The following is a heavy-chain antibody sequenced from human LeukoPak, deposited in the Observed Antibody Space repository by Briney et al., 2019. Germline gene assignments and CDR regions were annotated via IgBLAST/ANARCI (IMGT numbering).Heavy chain of an antibody. Sequence: GGSLRLSCAASGFTFSSYWMSWVRQAPGKGLEWVANIKQDGSEKYYVDSVKGRFTISRDNAKNSLYLQMNNLRAEDTAVYYCARDLSPVVPAAIDYFDYWGQGTLVTVSS. CDR1: GFTFSSYW. CDR3: ARDLSPVVPAAIDYFDY. D-gene: IGHD2-2*01. J-gene: IGHJ4*02. CDR2: IKQDGSEK. V-gene: IGHV3-7*01.